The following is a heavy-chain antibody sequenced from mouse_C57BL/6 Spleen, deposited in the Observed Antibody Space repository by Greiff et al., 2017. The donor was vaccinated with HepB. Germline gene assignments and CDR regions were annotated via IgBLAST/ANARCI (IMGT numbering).Heavy chain of an antibody. J-gene: IGHJ4*01. D-gene: IGHD1-1*01. CDR2: IDPSDSYT. CDR1: GYTFTSYW. V-gene: IGHV1-69*01. CDR3: ARGGITTLVDYYAMDY. Sequence: VQLQQSGAELVMPGASVKLSCKASGYTFTSYWMHWVKQRPGQGLEWIGEIDPSDSYTNYNQKFKGKSTLTVDKSSSTAYMKLSSLTSEDPAVYYCARGGITTLVDYYAMDYWGQVTSVTVAS.